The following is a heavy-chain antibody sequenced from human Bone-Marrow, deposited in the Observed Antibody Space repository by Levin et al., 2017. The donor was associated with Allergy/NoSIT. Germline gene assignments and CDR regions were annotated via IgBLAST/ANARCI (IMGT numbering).Heavy chain of an antibody. CDR3: ATELLWLGGKIHYFDY. V-gene: IGHV3-15*05. D-gene: IGHD3-10*01. J-gene: IGHJ4*02. CDR2: IKSANEGGRT. Sequence: GGSLRLSCAVSGFTFTNAWMTWVRQAPGKGLEWLGHIKSANEGGRTDYAAPAKDRFTISRDDSRNLLYLQINSLQTEDTALYFCATELLWLGGKIHYFDYWGQGALVTVSS. CDR1: GFTFTNAW.